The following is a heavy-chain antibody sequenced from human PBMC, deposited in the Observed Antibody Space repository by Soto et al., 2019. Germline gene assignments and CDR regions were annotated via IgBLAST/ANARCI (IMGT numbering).Heavy chain of an antibody. D-gene: IGHD6-13*01. J-gene: IGHJ4*02. CDR2: IIPIFGTA. CDR3: ARGPRSAAGTAGFVDY. V-gene: IGHV1-69*01. Sequence: QVQLVQSGAEVKKPGSSVKVSCKASGGTFSSYAISWVRQAPGQGLEWMGGIIPIFGTANYAQKFQGRVTITADESTSIAYMELSRLRSEDTAVYYCARGPRSAAGTAGFVDYWGQGTLLTVSS. CDR1: GGTFSSYA.